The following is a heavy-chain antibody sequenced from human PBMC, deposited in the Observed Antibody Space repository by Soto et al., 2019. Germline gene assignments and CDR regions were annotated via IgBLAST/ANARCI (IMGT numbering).Heavy chain of an antibody. D-gene: IGHD3-22*01. V-gene: IGHV3-64D*08. CDR1: GFNLSNYA. J-gene: IGHJ6*02. CDR2: ISSNGGST. Sequence: SGGSLRLSCSASGFNLSNYAMHWVRQDPGKGQKYLSAISSNGGSTYYADSVKGRFTISRDNSKNTLYLQMSSLRAEDTAVYYCVKGKTYYYDSSGLPTRGMDVWGQGTTVTVSS. CDR3: VKGKTYYYDSSGLPTRGMDV.